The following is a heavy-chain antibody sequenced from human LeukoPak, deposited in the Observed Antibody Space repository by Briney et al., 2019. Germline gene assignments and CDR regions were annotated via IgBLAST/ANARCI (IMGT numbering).Heavy chain of an antibody. D-gene: IGHD3-22*01. CDR2: INPSGGST. CDR3: ARGGMEDSSGYYYFDY. V-gene: IGHV1-46*01. Sequence: ASVKVSCKASGYTFTSYDINWVRQAPGQGLEWMGIINPSGGSTSYAQKFQGRVTMTRDTSTSTVYMELSSLRSEDTAVYYCARGGMEDSSGYYYFDYWGQGTLVTVSS. CDR1: GYTFTSYD. J-gene: IGHJ4*02.